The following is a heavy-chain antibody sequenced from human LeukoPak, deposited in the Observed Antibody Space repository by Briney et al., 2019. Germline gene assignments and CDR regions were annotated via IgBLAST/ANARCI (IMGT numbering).Heavy chain of an antibody. V-gene: IGHV3-23*01. D-gene: IGHD6-13*01. CDR3: AKGAVAAAGSNWFDP. Sequence: GGSLRLSCAASGFTFSSYAMSWVRQAPGKGLEWVSAISGGGGSTYYADSVKGRFTISRDNSENTLYLQMNSLRAEDTAVYYCAKGAVAAAGSNWFDPWGQGTLVTVSS. CDR1: GFTFSSYA. J-gene: IGHJ5*02. CDR2: ISGGGGST.